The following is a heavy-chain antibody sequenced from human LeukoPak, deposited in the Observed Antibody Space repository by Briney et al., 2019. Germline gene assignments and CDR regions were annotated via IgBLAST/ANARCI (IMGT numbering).Heavy chain of an antibody. CDR3: ARVGIGDAFDI. CDR1: GFTFSTHG. Sequence: GGSLRLSCAASGFTFSTHGMQWVRQAPGKGLEWVAFIRYDGINKYYADSVKGRFTISRDSFKNTLYLQMNSLRPEDTAVYYCARVGIGDAFDIWGQGTMVTVSS. V-gene: IGHV3-30*02. CDR2: IRYDGINK. D-gene: IGHD3-10*01. J-gene: IGHJ3*02.